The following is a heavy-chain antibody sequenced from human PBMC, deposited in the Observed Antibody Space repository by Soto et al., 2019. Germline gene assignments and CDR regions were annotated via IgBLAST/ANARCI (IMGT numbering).Heavy chain of an antibody. CDR2: ISGSGGST. V-gene: IGHV3-23*01. CDR3: AKDSSGYYDFWSGYPALMDV. Sequence: HLGGSLRLSCAASGFTFSSYAMSWVRQAPGKGLEWVSAISGSGGSTHYADSVKGRFTISRDNSKNTLYLQMNSLRAEDTAVYYCAKDSSGYYDFWSGYPALMDVWGQGTTVTVSS. J-gene: IGHJ6*02. D-gene: IGHD3-3*01. CDR1: GFTFSSYA.